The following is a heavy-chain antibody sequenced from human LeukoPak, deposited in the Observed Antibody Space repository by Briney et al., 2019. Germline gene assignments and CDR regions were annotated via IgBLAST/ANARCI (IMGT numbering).Heavy chain of an antibody. V-gene: IGHV3-48*03. D-gene: IGHD1-14*01. CDR2: ISSSGSTI. CDR1: GFTFGSYE. CDR3: ARVTFNYFDY. J-gene: IGHJ4*02. Sequence: GGSLRLSCAASGFTFGSYEMNWVRQAPGKGLEWVSYISSSGSTIYFADSVKGRFTISRDNAKNSLYLQMNSLRAEDTAVYYCARVTFNYFDYWGQGTLVTVSS.